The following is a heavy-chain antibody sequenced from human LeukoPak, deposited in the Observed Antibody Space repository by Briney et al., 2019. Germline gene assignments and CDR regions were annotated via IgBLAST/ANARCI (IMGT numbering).Heavy chain of an antibody. CDR3: ARGFGTTGPMWPFDY. V-gene: IGHV3-11*05. CDR2: ISSSSSST. D-gene: IGHD1-7*01. Sequence: PGGSLRLSCAASGFTFSDYYMSWIRQAPGKGLEWVSYISSSSSSTNYADSVKGRFTTSRDNAKHSLYLQMNSLRAEDTAVYYCARGFGTTGPMWPFDYWGQGTLVTVSS. J-gene: IGHJ4*02. CDR1: GFTFSDYY.